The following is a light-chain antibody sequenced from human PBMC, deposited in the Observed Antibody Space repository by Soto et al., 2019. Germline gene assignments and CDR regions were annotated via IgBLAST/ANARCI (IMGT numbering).Light chain of an antibody. V-gene: IGKV1-39*01. J-gene: IGKJ4*01. CDR3: QQCWGTPYS. Sequence: DIQMTQSPSSLSASVGDRVTITCRASQKIRNFLNWYQQKPGKAPSLLIAGASRLQSGVPSRFSGSGSGTDFTLTIVSLQPDDFASYYCQQCWGTPYSFGEGTKVEIK. CDR2: GAS. CDR1: QKIRNF.